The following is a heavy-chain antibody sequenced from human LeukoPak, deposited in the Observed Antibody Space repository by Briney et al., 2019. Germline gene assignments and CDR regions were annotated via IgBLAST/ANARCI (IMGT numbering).Heavy chain of an antibody. D-gene: IGHD2/OR15-2a*01. V-gene: IGHV4-4*09. CDR3: AESVYEGWFDP. Sequence: PSETLSLTCTVSGGSISSYYWSWIRQPPGKGLEWIGYIYTSGSTNYNPALESRGIISVDTSKNRFSLKLSSVTAADTAVDYCAESVYEGWFDPWGQGTLVTVSS. J-gene: IGHJ5*02. CDR2: IYTSGST. CDR1: GGSISSYY.